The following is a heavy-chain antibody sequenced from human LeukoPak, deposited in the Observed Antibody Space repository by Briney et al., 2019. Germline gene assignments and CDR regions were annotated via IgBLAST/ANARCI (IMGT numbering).Heavy chain of an antibody. CDR2: NSGSGGST. J-gene: IGHJ4*02. CDR1: GFTFSSYA. Sequence: PGGSLRLSCAASGFTFSSYAMSWVRQAPGKGLEWVSGNSGSGGSTNYADSVKGRFTISRDNSKNTLYLQMNSLRVEDTAVYYCAKASDYSYGYYFDYWGQGTLVTVSS. D-gene: IGHD5-18*01. CDR3: AKASDYSYGYYFDY. V-gene: IGHV3-23*01.